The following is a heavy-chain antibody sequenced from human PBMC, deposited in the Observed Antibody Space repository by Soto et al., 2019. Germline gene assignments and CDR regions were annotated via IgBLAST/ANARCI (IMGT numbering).Heavy chain of an antibody. CDR1: GDPFLSLD. Sequence: GASVKVYCEASGDPFLSLDINWVRQAPGQGLEWVGGIIPISETTNYAQIFQGRVSIVADKSTSTAYMELSRLRSEDTAVYYCARALLSHSYDSGGYDSYFHAMDVWGQGTPVTVSS. V-gene: IGHV1-69*06. J-gene: IGHJ6*02. CDR3: ARALLSHSYDSGGYDSYFHAMDV. D-gene: IGHD3-22*01. CDR2: IIPISETT.